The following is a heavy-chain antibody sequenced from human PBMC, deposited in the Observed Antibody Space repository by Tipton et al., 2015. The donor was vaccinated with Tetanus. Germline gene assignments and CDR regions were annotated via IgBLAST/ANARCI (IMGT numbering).Heavy chain of an antibody. V-gene: IGHV4-59*08. D-gene: IGHD6-19*01. Sequence: LSLTCTVSAGSINSYYWSWLRLPPGKGLEWIGYIYFSGHTKYNPSLNSRATMSIDTSKNQFSLRLTSVTEADTAIYYCARHSGWYNFYNGMDVWGQGTTVTVSS. CDR2: IYFSGHT. CDR1: AGSINSYY. J-gene: IGHJ6*02. CDR3: ARHSGWYNFYNGMDV.